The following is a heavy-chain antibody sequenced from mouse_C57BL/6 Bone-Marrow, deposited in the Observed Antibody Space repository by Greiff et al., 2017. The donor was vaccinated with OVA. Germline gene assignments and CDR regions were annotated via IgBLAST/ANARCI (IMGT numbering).Heavy chain of an antibody. CDR1: GFSFNTYA. Sequence: DVMLVESGGGLVQPKGSLKLSCAASGFSFNTYAMNWVRQAPGKGLEWVARIRSKSNNYATYYADSVKDRFTISRDDSESMLYLQMNNLKTEDTAMYYCVSDYYGSSPFAYWGQGTLVTVSA. CDR2: IRSKSNNYAT. J-gene: IGHJ3*01. V-gene: IGHV10-1*01. D-gene: IGHD1-1*01. CDR3: VSDYYGSSPFAY.